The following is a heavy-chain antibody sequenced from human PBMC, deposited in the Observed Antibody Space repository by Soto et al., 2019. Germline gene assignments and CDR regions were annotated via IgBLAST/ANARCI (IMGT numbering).Heavy chain of an antibody. CDR1: GLSFTSYW. D-gene: IGHD6-13*01. V-gene: IGHV5-51*01. Sequence: LGESLKISCKGSGLSFTSYWIDWVRQMPGKGLEWMGIIYPGDSDTRYSPSFQGQVTISADKSISTAYLQWSSLKASDTAMYYCARTSAAGKYYYGMDVWGQGTTVTVSS. J-gene: IGHJ6*02. CDR3: ARTSAAGKYYYGMDV. CDR2: IYPGDSDT.